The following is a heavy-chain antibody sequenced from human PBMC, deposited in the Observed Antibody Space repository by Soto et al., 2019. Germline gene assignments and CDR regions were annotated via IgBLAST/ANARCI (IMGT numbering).Heavy chain of an antibody. V-gene: IGHV1-3*01. D-gene: IGHD2-21*02. J-gene: IGHJ5*02. Sequence: QVQLVQSGAEVKKPGASVKVSCKASGYTFTSYAMHWVRQAPGQRLEWMGWNNAGNGNTKYSQKFQGRVTITRDTPPSTAYMDLSSLRLDDAAAYSWARGFSGCDADRFDPRGQGSLVTVSS. CDR2: NNAGNGNT. CDR1: GYTFTSYA. CDR3: ARGFSGCDADRFDP.